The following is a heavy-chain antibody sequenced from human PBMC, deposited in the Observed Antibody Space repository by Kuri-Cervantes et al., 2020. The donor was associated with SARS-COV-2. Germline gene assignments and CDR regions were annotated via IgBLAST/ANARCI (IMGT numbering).Heavy chain of an antibody. J-gene: IGHJ6*02. D-gene: IGHD6-13*01. CDR1: GGSISSYY. V-gene: IGHV4-59*12. CDR2: IYYSGST. CDR3: ARDPYSNTGWYSYYGMDV. Sequence: GSLRLSCTVSGGSISSYYWSWIRQPPGKGLEWIGYIYYSGSTYYNPSLKSRVTISVDTSTNQFSLKLSSVTAADTAVYYCARDPYSNTGWYSYYGMDVWGQGTTVTVSS.